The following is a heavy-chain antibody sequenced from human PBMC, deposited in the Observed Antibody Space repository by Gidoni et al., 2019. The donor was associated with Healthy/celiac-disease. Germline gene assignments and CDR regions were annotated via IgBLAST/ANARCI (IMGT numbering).Heavy chain of an antibody. CDR3: ARDRYGAYYFDY. V-gene: IGHV4-61*02. CDR1: GGSISSGSYY. D-gene: IGHD1-1*01. Sequence: QVQLQESGPGLVKPSQTLSLTCPVSGGSISSGSYYWSWIRQPAGKGREWIGRIYTSGSTNYNPSLKSRVTISVDTSKNQFSLKLSSVTAADTAVYYCARDRYGAYYFDYWDQGTLVTVSS. CDR2: IYTSGST. J-gene: IGHJ4*02.